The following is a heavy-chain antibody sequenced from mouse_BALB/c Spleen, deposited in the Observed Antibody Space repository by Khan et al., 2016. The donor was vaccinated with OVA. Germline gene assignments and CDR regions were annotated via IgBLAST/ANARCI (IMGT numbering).Heavy chain of an antibody. D-gene: IGHD1-1*01. CDR3: ARIYGSDFDY. Sequence: EVQLQESGPELVKPEASVKISCKASGYSFTGYFMNWVMQSHGKSLEWIGRINPHIGETFYNQKFKGKATLTVDESSSTAHMELRSLASEDSAVYYCARIYGSDFDYWGQGTTLTVSS. CDR2: INPHIGET. CDR1: GYSFTGYF. J-gene: IGHJ2*01. V-gene: IGHV1-20*02.